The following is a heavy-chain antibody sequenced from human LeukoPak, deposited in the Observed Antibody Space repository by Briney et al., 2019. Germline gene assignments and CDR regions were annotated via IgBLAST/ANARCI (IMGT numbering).Heavy chain of an antibody. D-gene: IGHD4/OR15-4a*01. Sequence: SSETLSLTCTVSGGSISSYYWSWIRQPPGKGLEWIGYIYYTGSTNYNPSLKSRLTISLDTSKNQFSLKLSSVTAADTAVYYCARDQGLLDAFDIWGQGTMVTVSS. J-gene: IGHJ3*02. CDR1: GGSISSYY. CDR3: ARDQGLLDAFDI. V-gene: IGHV4-59*01. CDR2: IYYTGST.